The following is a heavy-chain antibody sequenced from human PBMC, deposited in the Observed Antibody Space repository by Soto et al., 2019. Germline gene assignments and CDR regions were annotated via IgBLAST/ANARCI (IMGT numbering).Heavy chain of an antibody. CDR3: AHQGESLNY. V-gene: IGHV2-5*02. Sequence: QITLKESGPTLVNPTQTLTLTCTFSGFSLNTSGVGVGWFRQPPGKALEWLALIYWDDDDRYSPSLKSRLTISQDTSKNQVVLTMTNMDPVDTATYYFAHQGESLNYWGQGTLVTVSS. CDR2: IYWDDDD. D-gene: IGHD3-16*01. J-gene: IGHJ4*02. CDR1: GFSLNTSGVG.